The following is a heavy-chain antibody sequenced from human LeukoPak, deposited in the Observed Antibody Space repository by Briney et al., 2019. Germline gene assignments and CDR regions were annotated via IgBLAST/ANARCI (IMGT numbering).Heavy chain of an antibody. Sequence: ASVKVSCKASGYTFTSYGISWVRQAPGQGLEWMGWISAYNGNTNYAQKLQGRVTMTTDTSTSTAYMELRSLRSEDTAVYYCARERVTMVRGANYYYYYMDVWGKGTTVPISS. V-gene: IGHV1-18*01. D-gene: IGHD3-10*01. CDR1: GYTFTSYG. J-gene: IGHJ6*03. CDR3: ARERVTMVRGANYYYYYMDV. CDR2: ISAYNGNT.